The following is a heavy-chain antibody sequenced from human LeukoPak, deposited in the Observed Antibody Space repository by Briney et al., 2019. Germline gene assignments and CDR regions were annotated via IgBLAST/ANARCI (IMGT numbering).Heavy chain of an antibody. CDR1: GGSITSSSYY. D-gene: IGHD5-18*01. J-gene: IGHJ4*02. Sequence: KASETLSLTCTVSGGSITSSSYYWGRIRQPPGKGLEWIGSIYYSGSTHYSPSLKSRVTISVDMSKNQFSLKLSSVTAADTAIYYCARDASRIQLWPLWGQGTLVTVSS. CDR3: ARDASRIQLWPL. V-gene: IGHV4-39*07. CDR2: IYYSGST.